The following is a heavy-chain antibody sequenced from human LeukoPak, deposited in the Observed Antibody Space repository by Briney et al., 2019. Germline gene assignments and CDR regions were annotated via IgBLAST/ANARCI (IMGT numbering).Heavy chain of an antibody. D-gene: IGHD6-25*01. CDR2: IYSGGST. CDR1: GFTVSSNY. CDR3: ARDRAASARFDP. Sequence: PGGSPRLSCAASGFTVSSNYMSWVRQAPGKGLEWVSVIYSGGSTYYADSVKGRFTISRDNSKNTLYLQMNSLRAEDTAVYYCARDRAASARFDPWGQGTLVTVSS. J-gene: IGHJ5*02. V-gene: IGHV3-66*01.